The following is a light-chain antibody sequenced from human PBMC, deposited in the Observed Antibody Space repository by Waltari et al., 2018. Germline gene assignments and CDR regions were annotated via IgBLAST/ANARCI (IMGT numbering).Light chain of an antibody. J-gene: IGKJ1*01. V-gene: IGKV1-8*01. CDR3: QQYYAFPRT. CDR1: QDIRTY. CDR2: AVS. Sequence: AIRVTQSPSSLSASTGDSVTIPCRASQDIRTYLGWYQQKPGKDPKLLLYAVSTLQSGVPARVSGSGTGTDFALQIQNLQSEDFATYFCQQYYAFPRTFGQGTRVEV.